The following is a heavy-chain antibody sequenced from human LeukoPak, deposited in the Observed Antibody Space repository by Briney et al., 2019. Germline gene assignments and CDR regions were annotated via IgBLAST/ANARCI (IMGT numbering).Heavy chain of an antibody. CDR2: ISYTGSP. V-gene: IGHV4-59*08. D-gene: IGHD6-19*01. CDR1: GGSISTYY. CDR3: ARHGSDWSFDY. J-gene: IGHJ4*02. Sequence: PSETLPLTCTVSGGSISTYYWSWIRQPPGKGLEWIGYISYTGSPNYNPSLKSRLTISIDTSRNQFSLQVSSVTAADTAVYYCARHGSDWSFDYWGQGTLVTVSS.